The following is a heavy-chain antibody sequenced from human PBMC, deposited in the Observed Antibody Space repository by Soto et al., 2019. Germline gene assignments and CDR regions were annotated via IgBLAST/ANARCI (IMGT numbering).Heavy chain of an antibody. CDR2: IYYSGST. V-gene: IGHV4-39*01. Sequence: SETLSLTCTVSGGSISSSSYYWGWIRQPPGKGLEWIGSIYYSGSTYYNPSLKSRVTISVDTSKNQFSLKLSSVTAADTAVYYCARPRYSGSYADFFDYWGQGTLVTVSS. D-gene: IGHD1-26*01. CDR1: GGSISSSSYY. J-gene: IGHJ4*02. CDR3: ARPRYSGSYADFFDY.